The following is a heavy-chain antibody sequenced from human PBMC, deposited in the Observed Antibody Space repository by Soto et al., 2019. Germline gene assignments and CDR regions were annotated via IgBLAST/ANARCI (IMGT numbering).Heavy chain of an antibody. J-gene: IGHJ6*02. D-gene: IGHD3-3*01. V-gene: IGHV1-18*01. CDR3: ARDSPYNDSWGDVIVLYSYSMDV. CDR2: VSAHTGNT. Sequence: QVQLVQSGGEVKRPGASVKVSCQASGYTFSSYGISWVRQAPGQGLQWMGWVSAHTGNTKYAQIHQGRPTRPADPTARTDFMEQRSLTSDDTAVYSSARDSPYNDSWGDVIVLYSYSMDVCGQGTTVSVSS. CDR1: GYTFSSYG.